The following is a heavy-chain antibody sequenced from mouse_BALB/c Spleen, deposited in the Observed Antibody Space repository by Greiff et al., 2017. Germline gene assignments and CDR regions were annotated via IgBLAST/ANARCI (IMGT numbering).Heavy chain of an antibody. CDR3: ARQDYGSSYGAMDY. CDR2: ISSGGSYT. D-gene: IGHD1-1*01. Sequence: EVHLVESGGDLVKPGGSLKLSCAASGFTFSSYGMSWVRQTPDKRLEWVATISSGGSYTYYPDSVKGRFTISRDNAKNTLYLQMSSLKSEDTAMYYCARQDYGSSYGAMDYWGQGTSVTVSS. CDR1: GFTFSSYG. J-gene: IGHJ4*01. V-gene: IGHV5-6*01.